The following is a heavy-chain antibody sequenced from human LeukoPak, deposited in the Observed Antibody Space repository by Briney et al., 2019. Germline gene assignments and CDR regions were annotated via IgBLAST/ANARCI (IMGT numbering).Heavy chain of an antibody. CDR1: GGSISSGDYY. CDR3: ARGRRPGYDILTGYYIFDY. Sequence: PSETLSLTCTVSGGSISSGDYYWSWIRQPPGKGLEWIGYIYYSGSTYYNPSLKSRVTISVDTSKNQFSLKLSSVTAADTAVYYCARGRRPGYDILTGYYIFDYWGQGTLVTVSS. CDR2: IYYSGST. J-gene: IGHJ4*02. V-gene: IGHV4-30-4*01. D-gene: IGHD3-9*01.